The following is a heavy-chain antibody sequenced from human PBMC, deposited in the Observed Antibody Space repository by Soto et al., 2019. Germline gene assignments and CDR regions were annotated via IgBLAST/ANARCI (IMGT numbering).Heavy chain of an antibody. CDR2: IYSGGST. CDR1: GFTVSSNY. D-gene: IGHD2-15*01. Sequence: EVQLVESGGGLVQPGGSLRLSCAASGFTVSSNYMSWVRQAPGKGLEWVSVIYSGGSTYYADSVKGRFTISRHNSKNTLYLQMDSLSAEDTAVYYCATLTSAVVASGVDIWGQGTMVTVSS. CDR3: ATLTSAVVASGVDI. V-gene: IGHV3-53*04. J-gene: IGHJ3*02.